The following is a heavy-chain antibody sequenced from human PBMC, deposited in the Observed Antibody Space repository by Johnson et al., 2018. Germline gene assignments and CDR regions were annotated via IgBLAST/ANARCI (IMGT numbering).Heavy chain of an antibody. Sequence: QVQLQESGPGLVKPSETLSLTCTVSGGSIGPYYWSWIRQPPGKGLEWIGYISYSGSTTYNPSIKSRVTISVDTSKIQFSLRLSPVTAADTAVYYCARESAAAGVRYWGQGALVTVSS. CDR1: GGSIGPYY. D-gene: IGHD6-13*01. CDR3: ARESAAAGVRY. CDR2: ISYSGST. J-gene: IGHJ4*02. V-gene: IGHV4-59*01.